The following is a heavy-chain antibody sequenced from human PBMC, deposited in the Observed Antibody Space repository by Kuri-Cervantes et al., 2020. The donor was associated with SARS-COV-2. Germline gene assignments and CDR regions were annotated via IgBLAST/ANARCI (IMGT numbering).Heavy chain of an antibody. CDR2: ISGSGGST. CDR1: GFTFSSYA. V-gene: IGHV3-23*01. J-gene: IGHJ6*02. CDR3: AKDGAPYYYGSGSLFGMDV. D-gene: IGHD3-10*01. Sequence: GESLKISCAASGFTFSSYAMSWVRQAPGKGLEWVSAISGSGGSTYYADTVKGRFTTSRDNSKNTLYLQMNSLRAEDTAVYYCAKDGAPYYYGSGSLFGMDVWGQGTTVTVSS.